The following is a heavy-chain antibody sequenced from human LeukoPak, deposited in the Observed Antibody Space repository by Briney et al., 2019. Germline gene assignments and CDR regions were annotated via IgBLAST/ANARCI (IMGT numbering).Heavy chain of an antibody. CDR2: IYYSGST. J-gene: IGHJ4*02. CDR3: ATHPGSGSYFYFDY. Sequence: SETLSLTCTVSGGSISSYYWSWIRQPPGKGLEWIGYIYYSGSTNYNPSLKSRVTISVDTSKNQFSLKLSSVTAADTAVYYCATHPGSGSYFYFDYWGQGTLVTVYS. V-gene: IGHV4-59*08. D-gene: IGHD1-26*01. CDR1: GGSISSYY.